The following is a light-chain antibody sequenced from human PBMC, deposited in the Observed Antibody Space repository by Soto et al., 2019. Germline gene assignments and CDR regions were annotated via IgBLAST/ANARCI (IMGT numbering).Light chain of an antibody. V-gene: IGLV2-23*02. CDR3: CSYAGSSTHV. Sequence: QSVLTQPASVSGPPGQSITISCTGTSSDVGSYNLVSWYQQHPGKAPKLMIYEVSKRPSGVSNRFSGSKSGNTASLTISGLQAEDEADYYCCSYAGSSTHVFGTGTKVTVL. J-gene: IGLJ1*01. CDR2: EVS. CDR1: SSDVGSYNL.